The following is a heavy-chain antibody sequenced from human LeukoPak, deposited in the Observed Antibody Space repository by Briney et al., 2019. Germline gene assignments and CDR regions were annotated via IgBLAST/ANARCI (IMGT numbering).Heavy chain of an antibody. D-gene: IGHD5-12*01. CDR1: GFTFSSYS. CDR3: AKGGRGYDFHTDY. CDR2: ISSTSAYI. J-gene: IGHJ4*02. Sequence: GGSLRLSCAASGFTFSSYSMNWVRQAPGKGLEWVSSISSTSAYIYYADSVKGRFTISRDNSKNTLYLQMNSLRAEDTAVYYCAKGGRGYDFHTDYWGQGTLVTVSS. V-gene: IGHV3-21*04.